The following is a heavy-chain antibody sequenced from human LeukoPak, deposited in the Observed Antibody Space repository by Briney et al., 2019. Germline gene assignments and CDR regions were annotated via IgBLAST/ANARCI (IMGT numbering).Heavy chain of an antibody. CDR1: GFTFSRYW. CDR2: IKQDGNGE. CDR3: ARAGIAAVFDY. D-gene: IGHD6-13*01. V-gene: IGHV3-7*05. J-gene: IGHJ4*02. Sequence: GSLRLSCAASGFTFSRYWMNWVRQAPGKGLEWVANIKQDGNGENYVDSVKGRFTISRDNAKNSLYLQMNSLRAEDTAVYYCARAGIAAVFDYWGQGSLVTVSS.